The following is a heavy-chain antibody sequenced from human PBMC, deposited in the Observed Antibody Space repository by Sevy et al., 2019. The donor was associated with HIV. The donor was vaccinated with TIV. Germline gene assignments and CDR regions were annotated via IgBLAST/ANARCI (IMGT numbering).Heavy chain of an antibody. Sequence: GGSLRLSCAASGFTFSGSAIHWVRQASGKGLEWVGRIRSKSNSHATAYAASVKGRFTNSRDDSKNTAYLQMNSLKTEDTAVYYCTRHRLSMVRGIIMAHYFDYWGPGPLVTVSS. J-gene: IGHJ4*02. CDR2: IRSKSNSHAT. V-gene: IGHV3-73*01. CDR1: GFTFSGSA. D-gene: IGHD3-10*01. CDR3: TRHRLSMVRGIIMAHYFDY.